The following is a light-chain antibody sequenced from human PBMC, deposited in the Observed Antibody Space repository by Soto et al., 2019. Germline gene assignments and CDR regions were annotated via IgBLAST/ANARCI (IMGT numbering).Light chain of an antibody. CDR1: QSVLYSSNSKNY. Sequence: DIVMTQSPDSLAVSLGERATINCKSSQSVLYSSNSKNYLAWYQQKPGQPPKLLIYWASTRESGVPDRFSGSGSGTDFTLTISSLQAEDVAVYYCQQYYSTPPITFGQGTRLEI. CDR2: WAS. V-gene: IGKV4-1*01. J-gene: IGKJ5*01. CDR3: QQYYSTPPIT.